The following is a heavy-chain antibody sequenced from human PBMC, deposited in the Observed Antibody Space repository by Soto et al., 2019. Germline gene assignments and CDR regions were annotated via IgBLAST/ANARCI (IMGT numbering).Heavy chain of an antibody. Sequence: QITLKESGPTLVKPTQTLTLTCTFSVFSLSTSGVGVGWIRQPPGKALEWLALIYWDDDKRYSPSLKSRLTSTKDTSKNQVVLTMTNMDHVDTATYYCAHRLPRSYYYDSSGWDYWGQGTLVTVSS. J-gene: IGHJ4*02. CDR3: AHRLPRSYYYDSSGWDY. D-gene: IGHD3-22*01. CDR1: VFSLSTSGVG. V-gene: IGHV2-5*02. CDR2: IYWDDDK.